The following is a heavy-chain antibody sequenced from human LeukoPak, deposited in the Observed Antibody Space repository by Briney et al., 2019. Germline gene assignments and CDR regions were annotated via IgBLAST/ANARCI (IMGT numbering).Heavy chain of an antibody. V-gene: IGHV4-34*01. CDR3: ARGRYSDY. CDR2: INHSGST. J-gene: IGHJ4*02. CDR1: GGSFSGYY. Sequence: SEILSLTCAVYGGSFSGYYWSWIRQPPGKGLEWIGEINHSGSTNYNPSLKSRVAISVDTSKNQFSLKLSSVTAADTAVYYCARGRYSDYWGQGTLVTVSS.